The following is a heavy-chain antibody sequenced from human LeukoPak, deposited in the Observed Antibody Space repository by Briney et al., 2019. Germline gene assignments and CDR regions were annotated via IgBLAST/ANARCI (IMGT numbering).Heavy chain of an antibody. CDR3: AREGYSSSWYTARYYYYGMDV. CDR1: GYTFTGYY. J-gene: IGHJ6*02. V-gene: IGHV1-2*02. D-gene: IGHD6-13*01. Sequence: GASVKVSCKASGYTFTGYYMHWVRQAPGQGLEWMGWINPNSGGTNYAQKFQGRVTMTRDTSISTAYMELSRLRSDDTAVYYCAREGYSSSWYTARYYYYGMDVWGQGTTVTVSS. CDR2: INPNSGGT.